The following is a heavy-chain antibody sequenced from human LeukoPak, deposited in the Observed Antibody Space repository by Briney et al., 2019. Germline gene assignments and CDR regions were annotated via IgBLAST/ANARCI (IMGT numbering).Heavy chain of an antibody. D-gene: IGHD1-26*01. CDR3: ARQRGGSWVNDY. J-gene: IGHJ4*02. V-gene: IGHV4-39*01. CDR2: VFHSGST. CDR1: DASISSSFFY. Sequence: PSETLSLACTVSDASISSSFFYWSWIRQPPGKGLEWIGNVFHSGSTHYSPSLKSRVTISVDTSRKQFSLRLSAATAADTAVYYCARQRGGSWVNDYWGQGTLVTVSS.